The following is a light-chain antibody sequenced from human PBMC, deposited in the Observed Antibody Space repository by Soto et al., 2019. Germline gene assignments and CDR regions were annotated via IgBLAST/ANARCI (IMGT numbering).Light chain of an antibody. CDR3: QQRSNWPT. J-gene: IGKJ2*01. Sequence: EIVLTQSPDTLSLSSGERATLSCRASQSVSSSLAWYQQKPGQAPRLLIYDASNRATGITARFSGSGSGTDFTLTISSLEPEDFAVYYCQQRSNWPTFGQGTKLEIK. CDR2: DAS. V-gene: IGKV3-11*01. CDR1: QSVSSS.